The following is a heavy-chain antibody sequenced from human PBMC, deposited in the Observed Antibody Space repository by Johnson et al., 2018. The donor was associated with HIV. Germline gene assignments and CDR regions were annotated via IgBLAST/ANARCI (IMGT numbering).Heavy chain of an antibody. J-gene: IGHJ3*02. CDR1: GFTFSSFA. V-gene: IGHV3-30-3*01. Sequence: QVQLVESGGGVVQPGGSLRLACAASGFTFSSFAMHWVRQAPGKGLEWVAFISYDGTNKYFTDSVRGRFTISRDNSKNTLYLQMNSLRAEDTAVYYCASWGVGSSWNHDAFDIWGQGTMVTVSS. CDR3: ASWGVGSSWNHDAFDI. D-gene: IGHD6-13*01. CDR2: ISYDGTNK.